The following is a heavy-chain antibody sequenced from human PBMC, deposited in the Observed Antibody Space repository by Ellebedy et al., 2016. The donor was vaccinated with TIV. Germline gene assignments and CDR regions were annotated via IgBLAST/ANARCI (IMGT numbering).Heavy chain of an antibody. V-gene: IGHV3-53*01. Sequence: GESLKISCAASGFTFSTYGMNWVRQAPGTGLEWVSLIFGSGDTCYADSVNGRFTISRDNSKNTVYLQMNSLRVEDTAMYYCATTSLLTLNWHFDLWGRGTLVTVSS. CDR3: ATTSLLTLNWHFDL. J-gene: IGHJ2*01. CDR1: GFTFSTYG. CDR2: IFGSGDT. D-gene: IGHD4/OR15-4a*01.